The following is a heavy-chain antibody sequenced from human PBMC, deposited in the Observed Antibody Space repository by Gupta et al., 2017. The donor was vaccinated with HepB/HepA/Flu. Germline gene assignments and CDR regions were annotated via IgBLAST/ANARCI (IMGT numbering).Heavy chain of an antibody. V-gene: IGHV1-69*01. CDR1: GGTFVNFA. D-gene: IGHD1-1*01. CDR3: ARLPGSTEEDWFDP. CDR2: IIPIFGTP. Sequence: QVGLVLSATEVRKPGSSVPVSCQSSGGTFVNFAVNGVRQAPGQGFEWMGVIIPIFGTPNYAQKFQGRVTITADESTRTAYMEMSSLRSEDTAVYYCARLPGSTEEDWFDPWGQGTLVTVSS. J-gene: IGHJ5*02.